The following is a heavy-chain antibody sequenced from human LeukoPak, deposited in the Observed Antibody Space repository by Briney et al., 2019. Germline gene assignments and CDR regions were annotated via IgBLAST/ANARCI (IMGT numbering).Heavy chain of an antibody. J-gene: IGHJ4*02. Sequence: ASVTVSCKASGYTFTSYDINWVRQATGQGLEWMGWMNPNSGNTGYAQKFQGRVTMTRNTSISTAYMELSSLRSEDTAVYYCARGVRGGVGLMAAPRTYYIDYWGQGTLVTVSS. CDR2: MNPNSGNT. CDR1: GYTFTSYD. CDR3: ARGVRGGVGLMAAPRTYYIDY. V-gene: IGHV1-8*01. D-gene: IGHD2-8*01.